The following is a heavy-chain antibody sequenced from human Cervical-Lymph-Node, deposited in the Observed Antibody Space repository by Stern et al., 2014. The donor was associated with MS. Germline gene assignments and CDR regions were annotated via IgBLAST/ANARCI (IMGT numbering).Heavy chain of an antibody. J-gene: IGHJ4*02. Sequence: VQLVESGAEVKKPGASVKVSCKASGYTFTSHGISWVRQAPGQGLEWVGRIRGYNGNTNYGHNLQGRVTITTDTSNNTPYMHLRSLRSDATAVYYCARVEKKQPSRGDYWGQGTLVTVSS. V-gene: IGHV1-18*04. CDR1: GYTFTSHG. CDR3: ARVEKKQPSRGDY. D-gene: IGHD6-13*01. CDR2: IRGYNGNT.